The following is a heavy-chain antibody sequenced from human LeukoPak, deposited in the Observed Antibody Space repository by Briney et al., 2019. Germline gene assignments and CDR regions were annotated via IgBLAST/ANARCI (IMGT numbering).Heavy chain of an antibody. CDR2: IDYDERGT. D-gene: IGHD3-22*01. CDR3: ANDGFDYYDTSGYSYFHY. Sequence: GGSLRLSCAASGFTFRNAWMSWARQAPGKGLVWVSRIDYDERGTIYADSVRGRFTISRDNAKNTVYLQMNSLRAEDTAVYYCANDGFDYYDTSGYSYFHYWGQGTLVTVSS. CDR1: GFTFRNAW. V-gene: IGHV3-74*01. J-gene: IGHJ4*02.